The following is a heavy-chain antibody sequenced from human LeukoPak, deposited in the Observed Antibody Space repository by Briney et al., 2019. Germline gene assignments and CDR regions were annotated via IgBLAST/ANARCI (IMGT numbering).Heavy chain of an antibody. Sequence: GGSLRLSCAASGFTFSSYGMSWVRQAPGKGLEWVSAISGSGGSTYYAESVKGRFTISRDNSKNTLYLQMNSLRAEDTAVYYCAKGYCSGGSCSYYFDYWGQGTLVTVSS. CDR1: GFTFSSYG. CDR2: ISGSGGST. J-gene: IGHJ4*02. CDR3: AKGYCSGGSCSYYFDY. V-gene: IGHV3-23*01. D-gene: IGHD2-15*01.